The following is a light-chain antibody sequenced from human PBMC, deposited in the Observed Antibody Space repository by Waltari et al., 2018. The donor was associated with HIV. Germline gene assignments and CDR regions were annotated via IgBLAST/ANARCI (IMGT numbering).Light chain of an antibody. CDR2: LAS. CDR1: ESLLHGNNNRNY. V-gene: IGKV2-28*01. Sequence: ILIRQSPRSLSVTPGESAPISCWATESLLHGNNNRNYIDWYVQRPGQTPRLLIYLASSRASGVPARFACIGSGTNFTLRITKVAPEDVGTYYCLQGLRAPFAFGQGT. CDR3: LQGLRAPFA. J-gene: IGKJ2*01.